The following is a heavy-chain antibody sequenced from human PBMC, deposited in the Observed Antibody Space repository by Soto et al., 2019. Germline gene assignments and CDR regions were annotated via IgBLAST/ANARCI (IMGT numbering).Heavy chain of an antibody. Sequence: GASVKVSCEASGYTFTSYAMHWVRQAPGQRLEWMGWTNAGNGNTKYSQKCQGRVTITRDTSASTAYMELSSLRSEDTAVYYCARLGCSSTSCYLGWFDPWGQGTLVTVSS. CDR3: ARLGCSSTSCYLGWFDP. V-gene: IGHV1-3*01. D-gene: IGHD2-2*01. CDR2: TNAGNGNT. CDR1: GYTFTSYA. J-gene: IGHJ5*02.